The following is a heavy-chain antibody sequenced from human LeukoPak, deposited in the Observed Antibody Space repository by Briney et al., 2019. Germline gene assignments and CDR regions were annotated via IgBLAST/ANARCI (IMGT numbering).Heavy chain of an antibody. Sequence: GGSLRLSCAASGFTFSSNGMNWVRQAPGKGLEWVSYISATGGTIYYADSVKGRFTISRDNAKNSLYLQMNSLRVEDTALYYCARNYPHGGGGRYFDWLSVFWGQGTLVTVSS. CDR2: ISATGGTI. V-gene: IGHV3-48*04. J-gene: IGHJ4*02. CDR3: ARNYPHGGGGRYFDWLSVF. CDR1: GFTFSSNG. D-gene: IGHD3-9*01.